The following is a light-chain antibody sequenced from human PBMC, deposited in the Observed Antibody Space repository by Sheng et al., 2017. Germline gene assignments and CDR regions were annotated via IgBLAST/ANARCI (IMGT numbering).Light chain of an antibody. Sequence: EIVMTQSPATLSVSPGERATLSCRASEYVGSTYLAWYQQKPGQAPRLVIYEASRRATGVSDRFSGHGSTTDFTLTIDRLEPEDFAVYYCQQFGVTTGTFGQGTRVEIK. V-gene: IGKV3-20*01. J-gene: IGKJ1*01. CDR3: QQFGVTTGT. CDR1: EYVGSTY. CDR2: EAS.